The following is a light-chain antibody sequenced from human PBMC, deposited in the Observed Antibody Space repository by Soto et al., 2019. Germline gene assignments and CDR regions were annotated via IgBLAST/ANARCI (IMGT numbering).Light chain of an antibody. CDR1: TSNLGGNT. J-gene: IGLJ2*01. CDR2: TNN. V-gene: IGLV1-44*01. CDR3: AAWDYSLNAVV. Sequence: QSVLTQPPSVSGTPGHKFSISCSGSTSNLGGNTVNWYQQLPGTAPKLLIYTNNQLPSGVPDRFYGSKYCTSASLAISGLRYEDEADFYCAAWDYSLNAVVFGGGTKRTV.